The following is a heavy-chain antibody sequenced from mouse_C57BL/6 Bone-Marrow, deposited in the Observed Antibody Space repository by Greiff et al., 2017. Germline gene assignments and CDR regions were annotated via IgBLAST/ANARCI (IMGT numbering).Heavy chain of an antibody. CDR1: GFNIKDDY. D-gene: IGHD4-1*01. CDR2: IDPENGDT. CDR3: TLNWDWFAY. Sequence: QLQQSGAELVRPGASVKLSCTASGFNIKDDYMHWVKQRPEQGLEWIGWIDPENGDTEYASKFQGKATITADTSSNTAYLQLSSLTSEDTAVYYCTLNWDWFAYWGQGTLVTVSA. J-gene: IGHJ3*01. V-gene: IGHV14-4*01.